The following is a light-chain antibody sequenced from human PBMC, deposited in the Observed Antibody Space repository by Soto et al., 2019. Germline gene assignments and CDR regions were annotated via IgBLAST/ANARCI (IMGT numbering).Light chain of an antibody. CDR3: QQYCSSPYT. CDR1: QSVSSSY. CDR2: GAS. J-gene: IGKJ2*01. V-gene: IGKV3-20*01. Sequence: EIVLTQSPGTLSLSPGERATLSCRASQSVSSSYLAWYQQKPGQAPRLLIYGASSRPTGIPDRFSGSGSGTDFTLSISRLEPEDFAVYYCQQYCSSPYTFGQGTKLEIK.